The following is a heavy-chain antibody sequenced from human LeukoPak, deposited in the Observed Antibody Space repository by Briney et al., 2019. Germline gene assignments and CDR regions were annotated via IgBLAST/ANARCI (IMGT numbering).Heavy chain of an antibody. CDR1: GGSIRSSRYY. CDR2: VCFFGNS. V-gene: IGHV4-39*01. CDR3: ATHGEGSYFES. D-gene: IGHD3-10*01. J-gene: IGHJ4*02. Sequence: SETLSLTCTVSGGSIRSSRYYWGWIRQSPGQRLEWIGSVCFFGNSYYRSSLLSRLTIYIDRSKTQISLNLTSVTAADTAIYYCATHGEGSYFESWGQGTLVTVSS.